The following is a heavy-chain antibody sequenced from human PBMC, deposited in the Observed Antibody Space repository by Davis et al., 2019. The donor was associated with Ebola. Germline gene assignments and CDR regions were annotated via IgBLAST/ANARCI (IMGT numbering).Heavy chain of an antibody. D-gene: IGHD3-22*01. J-gene: IGHJ4*02. V-gene: IGHV3-23*01. CDR2: ISDSGGTT. CDR3: AKSISMFFRSSGPVY. Sequence: GESLKISCAASGFTFYRYEMNWVRQAPGKGLEWVSTISDSGGTTYYADSVKGRFTISRDNSKNTLYLQMNSLRADDTAVYYCAKSISMFFRSSGPVYWGQGTLVTVSS. CDR1: GFTFYRYE.